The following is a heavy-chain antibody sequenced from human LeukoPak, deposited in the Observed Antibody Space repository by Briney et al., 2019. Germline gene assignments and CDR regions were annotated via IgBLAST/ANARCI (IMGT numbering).Heavy chain of an antibody. Sequence: GGSLRLSCAASGFTFSSYSMNWVRQAPGKGLEGVSSISSSSSYIYYADSVKGRFTISRDNAKNSLYLQMNSLRAEDTAVYYCARVRKVADIVAPLPDYWGQGTLVTVSS. CDR2: ISSSSSYI. CDR1: GFTFSSYS. D-gene: IGHD5-12*01. J-gene: IGHJ4*02. V-gene: IGHV3-21*01. CDR3: ARVRKVADIVAPLPDY.